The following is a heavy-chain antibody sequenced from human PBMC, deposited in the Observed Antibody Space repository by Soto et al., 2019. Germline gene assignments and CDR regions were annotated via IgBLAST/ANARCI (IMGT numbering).Heavy chain of an antibody. CDR3: AKSPGAYDYYYYYYMDV. J-gene: IGHJ6*03. V-gene: IGHV3-23*01. CDR2: ISGSGGST. D-gene: IGHD3-16*01. Sequence: GGSLRLSCAASGFTFSSYAMSWVRQAPGKGLEWVSDISGSGGSTYYADSVKGRFTISRDNSKNTLYLQMNSLRAEDTAVYYCAKSPGAYDYYYYYYMDVWGKGTTVTVSS. CDR1: GFTFSSYA.